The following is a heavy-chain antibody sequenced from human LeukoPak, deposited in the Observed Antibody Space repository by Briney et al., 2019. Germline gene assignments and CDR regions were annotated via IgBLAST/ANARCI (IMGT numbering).Heavy chain of an antibody. CDR3: AKDITAYYGSGSYYNNYFDY. V-gene: IGHV3-9*01. J-gene: IGHJ4*02. CDR1: GFNFGDYA. D-gene: IGHD3-10*01. Sequence: GGSLRLSCATSGFNFGDYAIHWVRQVPGKGLEWVSGISWNSGSIGYADSVKGRFTISRDNAKNSLYLQMNSLRAEDTALYYCAKDITAYYGSGSYYNNYFDYWGQGTLVTVSS. CDR2: ISWNSGSI.